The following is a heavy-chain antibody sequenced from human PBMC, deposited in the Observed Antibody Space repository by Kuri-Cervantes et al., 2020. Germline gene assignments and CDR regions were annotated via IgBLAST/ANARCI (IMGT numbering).Heavy chain of an antibody. CDR3: AVLRGYTYAFDI. J-gene: IGHJ3*02. CDR2: INTSGGAT. Sequence: GGSLRLSCKASGYTFTNYCMHWVRQAPGQGLEWMGIINTSGGATSYAQKLQGRVTMTTDTSTSTAYMELRSLRSDDTAVYYCAVLRGYTYAFDIWGQGTMVTDSS. CDR1: GYTFTNYC. D-gene: IGHD5-18*01. V-gene: IGHV1-46*01.